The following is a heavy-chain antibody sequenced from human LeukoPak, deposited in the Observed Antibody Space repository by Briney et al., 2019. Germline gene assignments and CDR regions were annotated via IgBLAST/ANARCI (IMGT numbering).Heavy chain of an antibody. CDR3: ESSGSYHGLVDY. CDR2: ISYDGSNK. D-gene: IGHD1-26*01. V-gene: IGHV3-30*03. J-gene: IGHJ4*02. CDR1: GFTFSSYG. Sequence: GGSLRLSCAASGFTFSSYGMHWVRQAPGKGLEWVAVISYDGSNKYYADSVKGQFTISRDNSKNTLYLQMNSLRAEDTAVYYCESSGSYHGLVDYWGQGTLVTVSS.